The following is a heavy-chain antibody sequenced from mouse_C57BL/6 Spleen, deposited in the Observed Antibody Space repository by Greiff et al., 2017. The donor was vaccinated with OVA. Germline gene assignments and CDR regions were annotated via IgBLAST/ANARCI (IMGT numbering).Heavy chain of an antibody. CDR2: IWRGGST. V-gene: IGHV2-5*01. D-gene: IGHD1-1*01. CDR1: GFSLTSYG. J-gene: IGHJ4*01. Sequence: QVQLQQSGPGLVQPSQSLSITCTVSGFSLTSYGVHWVRQSPGKGLEWLGVIWRGGSTDYDAAFMSRLSITKDNSKSQVFFKMNSLQADDTAIYYCASHITTVVAHYAMDYWGQGTSVTVSS. CDR3: ASHITTVVAHYAMDY.